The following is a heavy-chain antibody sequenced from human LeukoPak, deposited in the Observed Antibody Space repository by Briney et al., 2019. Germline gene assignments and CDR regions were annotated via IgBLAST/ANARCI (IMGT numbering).Heavy chain of an antibody. D-gene: IGHD3-22*01. J-gene: IGHJ4*02. CDR3: ARQEARNYYYEGLDY. CDR2: ISYNGGRK. Sequence: GGSLRLSCVASGFSFSGYAIHWVRQAPGKGLEWVALISYNGGRKDYADSVKGRFTIDRDNSKNTVYLHMNSLRPDDTAIYFCARQEARNYYYEGLDYWGQGNLVTVSS. CDR1: GFSFSGYA. V-gene: IGHV3-30*04.